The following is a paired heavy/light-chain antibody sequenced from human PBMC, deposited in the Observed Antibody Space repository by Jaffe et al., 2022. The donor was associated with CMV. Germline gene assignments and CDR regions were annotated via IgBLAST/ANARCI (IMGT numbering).Light chain of an antibody. CDR3: SSYTSSTRGV. V-gene: IGLV2-14*03. CDR2: DVS. CDR1: SSDVGSYNY. Sequence: QSALTQPASVSGSPGQSITISCAGTSSDVGSYNYVSWYQQHPDRAPKLVIYDVSNRPSGISNRFSGSKSGNTASLTISGLQAEDEADYYCSSYTSSTRGVFGSGTKVTVL. J-gene: IGLJ1*01.
Heavy chain of an antibody. CDR1: GFIFSGFA. V-gene: IGHV3-64D*06. Sequence: EVQLVESGGGLVQPGGSLRLSCSASGFIFSGFAMHWVRQAPGKGLEYVSAINGDGGSTFYADSVKGRFTISRDNSKNTVWLQMSSLRDEDTAIYYCVKSEGTGWDYYYYMDVWGKGTTVIVSS. CDR2: INGDGGST. J-gene: IGHJ6*03. D-gene: IGHD6-19*01. CDR3: VKSEGTGWDYYYYMDV.